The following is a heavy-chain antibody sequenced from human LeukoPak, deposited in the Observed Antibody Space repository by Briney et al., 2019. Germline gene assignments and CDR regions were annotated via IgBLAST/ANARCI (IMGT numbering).Heavy chain of an antibody. CDR2: IYYSGST. Sequence: PSHTLSLTCTVSGGSISSGGDYWSWIRQHPGKGLAWIGYIYYSGSTYYNPSLKSRVTISVDTSKNQFSLKLSSVTAADTAVYYCARDSGNYYDSSGLVFDYWGQGTLVTVSS. CDR3: ARDSGNYYDSSGLVFDY. J-gene: IGHJ4*02. D-gene: IGHD3-22*01. CDR1: GGSISSGGDY. V-gene: IGHV4-31*03.